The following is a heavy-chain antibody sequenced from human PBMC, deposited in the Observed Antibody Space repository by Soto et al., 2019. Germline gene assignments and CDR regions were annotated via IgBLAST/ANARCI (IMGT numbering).Heavy chain of an antibody. CDR3: AKRRGYLFSWFDP. J-gene: IGHJ5*02. D-gene: IGHD1-1*01. CDR1: GFTLSSYA. V-gene: IGHV3-23*01. CDR2: ISGSGGST. Sequence: PGGSLRLSCAASGFTLSSYAMSWVRQAPGKGLEWVSVISGSGGSTNYADSVKGRFTISRDNSKSTLYLQMNSLRAEDTAIYYCAKRRGYLFSWFDPWGQGTLVTVSS.